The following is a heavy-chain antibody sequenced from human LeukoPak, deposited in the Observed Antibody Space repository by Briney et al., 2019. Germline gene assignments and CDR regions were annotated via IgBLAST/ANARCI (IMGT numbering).Heavy chain of an antibody. Sequence: SETLSLTCTVSGGSISSSSYYWGWIRQPPGKGLEWIGSIYYSGSTYYNPSLKSRVTMSVDTSKNQFSLKLSSVTAADTAVYYCATLGKWELRFDYWGQGTLVTVSS. CDR3: ATLGKWELRFDY. V-gene: IGHV4-39*01. J-gene: IGHJ4*02. D-gene: IGHD1-26*01. CDR2: IYYSGST. CDR1: GGSISSSSYY.